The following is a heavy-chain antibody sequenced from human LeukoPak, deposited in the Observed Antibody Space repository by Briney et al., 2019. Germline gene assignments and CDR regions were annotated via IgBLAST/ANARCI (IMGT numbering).Heavy chain of an antibody. J-gene: IGHJ4*02. V-gene: IGHV3-30*04. Sequence: GGSLRLSCAASGFTFSSYAMHWVRQAPGKGLEWVAVISYDGSDKYYADSVKGRFTISRDNSKNTLYLQMNSLRAEDTAVYYCARDYVAVAQLDCWGQGTLVTVSS. CDR1: GFTFSSYA. CDR2: ISYDGSDK. CDR3: ARDYVAVAQLDC. D-gene: IGHD6-19*01.